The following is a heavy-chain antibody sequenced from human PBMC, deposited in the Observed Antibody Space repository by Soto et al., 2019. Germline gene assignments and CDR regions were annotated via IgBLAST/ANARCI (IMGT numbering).Heavy chain of an antibody. D-gene: IGHD3-3*01. CDR3: ARVSPQSYDFWSGYLRGRGWFDP. Sequence: ASVKVSCKASGYTFTSYGISWVRRAPGQGLEWMGWISAYNGNTNYAQKLQGRVTMTTDTSTSTAYMELRSLRSDDTAVYYCARVSPQSYDFWSGYLRGRGWFDPWGQGTRVTVSS. J-gene: IGHJ5*02. V-gene: IGHV1-18*01. CDR2: ISAYNGNT. CDR1: GYTFTSYG.